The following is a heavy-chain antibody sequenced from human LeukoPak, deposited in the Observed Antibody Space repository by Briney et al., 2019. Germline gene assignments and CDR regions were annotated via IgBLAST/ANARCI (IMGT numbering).Heavy chain of an antibody. J-gene: IGHJ4*02. CDR1: GASISNPNYY. CDR3: AREIYTGGYFDY. D-gene: IGHD1-14*01. CDR2: IYYSGST. Sequence: SETLSLTCTVSGASISNPNYYWGWIRQPPGKGLEWIGTIYYSGSTYYSPSLKSRVTISVAPSKNQFSLNLSSVTAADTAVYYCAREIYTGGYFDYWGQGTLVTVSS. V-gene: IGHV4-39*02.